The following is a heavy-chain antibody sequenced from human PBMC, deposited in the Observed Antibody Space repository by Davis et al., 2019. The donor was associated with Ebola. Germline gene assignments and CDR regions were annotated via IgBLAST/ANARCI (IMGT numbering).Heavy chain of an antibody. V-gene: IGHV4-34*01. CDR3: ARPLYCTGGVCRDY. Sequence: GSLRLSCAVYGGSFSGYYWSWIRQPPGKGLEWIGEINHSGSTNYNPSLKSRVTISVDTSKNQFSLKLSSVTAADTAVYYCARPLYCTGGVCRDYWGQGTLVTVSS. CDR2: INHSGST. D-gene: IGHD2-8*02. CDR1: GGSFSGYY. J-gene: IGHJ4*02.